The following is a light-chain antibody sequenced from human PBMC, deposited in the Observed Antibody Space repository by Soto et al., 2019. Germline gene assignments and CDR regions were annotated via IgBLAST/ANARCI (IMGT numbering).Light chain of an antibody. Sequence: EIVLTQSPSTLSLSPGERATLSCRASESVSTNYLAWYQQKPGQAPRLLISGASSRATGIPDRFSGSGSGADFTLTINRLEREDFAVYYCQQYGSVPLTFGGGTKVEIK. CDR3: QQYGSVPLT. J-gene: IGKJ4*01. V-gene: IGKV3-20*01. CDR1: ESVSTNY. CDR2: GAS.